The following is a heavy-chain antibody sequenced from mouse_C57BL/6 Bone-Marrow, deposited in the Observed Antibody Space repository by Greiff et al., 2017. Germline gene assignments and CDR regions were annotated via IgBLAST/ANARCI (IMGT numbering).Heavy chain of an antibody. J-gene: IGHJ2*01. V-gene: IGHV5-4*03. D-gene: IGHD4-1*01. Sequence: EVKLMESGGGLVKPGGSLKLSCAASGFTFSSYAMSWVRQTPEKRLEWVATISDGGSYTYYPDNVKGRFTISRDNAKNTLHLQMSHLKSEDTAMYYCARVGNCDEYYWGQGTTLTVSS. CDR2: ISDGGSYT. CDR1: GFTFSSYA. CDR3: ARVGNCDEYY.